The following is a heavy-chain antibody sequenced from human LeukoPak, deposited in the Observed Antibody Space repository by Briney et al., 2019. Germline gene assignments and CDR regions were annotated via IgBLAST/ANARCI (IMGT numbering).Heavy chain of an antibody. CDR3: AREIPRGLRYFDY. V-gene: IGHV4-59*01. Sequence: SETLSLTCTVSGGSISSYYWSWIRQPPGKGLEWIGYIYYSGSTNYNPSLKSRVTISVDTSKNQFSLKLSSVTAADTAVYYCAREIPRGLRYFDYWGQGTLVTVSS. J-gene: IGHJ4*02. D-gene: IGHD3-9*01. CDR2: IYYSGST. CDR1: GGSISSYY.